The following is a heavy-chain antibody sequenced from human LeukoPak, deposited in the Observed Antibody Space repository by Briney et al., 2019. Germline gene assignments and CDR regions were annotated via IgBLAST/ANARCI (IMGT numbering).Heavy chain of an antibody. D-gene: IGHD6-13*01. Sequence: SCKASGGTFSSYAISWVRQAPGKGLEWVGRIKSKTDGGTTDYAAPVKGRFTISRDDSKNTLYLQMNSLKTEDTAVYYCTTSGYSSSWLFFDYWGQGTLVTVSS. J-gene: IGHJ4*02. CDR2: IKSKTDGGTT. CDR3: TTSGYSSSWLFFDY. V-gene: IGHV3-15*01. CDR1: GGTFSSYA.